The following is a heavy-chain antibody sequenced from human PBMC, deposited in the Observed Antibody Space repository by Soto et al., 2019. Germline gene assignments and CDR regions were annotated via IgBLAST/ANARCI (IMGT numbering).Heavy chain of an antibody. CDR1: GFTFSSYA. Sequence: QVQLVESGGGVVQPGRSLRLSCAASGFTFSSYAMHWVRQAPGKGLEGVAVISYDGSNKYYADSVKGRFTISRDNSKNTLYLQMNSLRDEDTAVYYWAREIYSSGWGGYFDYWGQGTLVTVSS. CDR2: ISYDGSNK. V-gene: IGHV3-30-3*01. D-gene: IGHD6-19*01. J-gene: IGHJ4*02. CDR3: AREIYSSGWGGYFDY.